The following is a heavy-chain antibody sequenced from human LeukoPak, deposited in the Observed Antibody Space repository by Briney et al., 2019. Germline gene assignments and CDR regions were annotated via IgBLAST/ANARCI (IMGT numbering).Heavy chain of an antibody. D-gene: IGHD1-1*01. J-gene: IGHJ5*02. Sequence: SETLSLTCAVYGGSFSGYYWSWIRQPPGKGLEWIGEINHSGSTNYNPSLKSRVTISVDTSKNQFSLKLSSVTAADTAVYYCARAEFTNWWSDPWGQGTLVTVSS. CDR3: ARAEFTNWWSDP. CDR1: GGSFSGYY. CDR2: INHSGST. V-gene: IGHV4-34*01.